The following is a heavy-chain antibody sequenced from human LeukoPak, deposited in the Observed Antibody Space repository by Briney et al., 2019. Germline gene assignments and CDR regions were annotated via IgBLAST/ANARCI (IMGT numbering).Heavy chain of an antibody. V-gene: IGHV4-4*07. CDR3: AAAERRGVGSVSYHAIEY. Sequence: SETLSLACTVSGDSIVIDYWSWIRQPAGKGLEWIGRIYTSGSTKYNPSLKSRVTVSVDLSKNHFSLKLSSVTAADSAVYYCAAAERRGVGSVSYHAIEYWGQGTLVTVSS. J-gene: IGHJ4*02. D-gene: IGHD3-10*01. CDR2: IYTSGST. CDR1: GDSIVIDY.